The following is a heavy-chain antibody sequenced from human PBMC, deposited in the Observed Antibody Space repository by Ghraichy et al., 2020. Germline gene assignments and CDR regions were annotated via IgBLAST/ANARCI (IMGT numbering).Heavy chain of an antibody. V-gene: IGHV3-7*04. CDR2: IKQDGSEK. D-gene: IGHD5-18*01. Sequence: GGSLNISCAASGFTFSRHGIHWVRQAQGKGLEWVANIKQDGSEKYYVDSVKGRFTISRDNAKDSVYLQMNSLRAEDTAVYYCGRGGYIYGSNPIDYWGQGSQVIASP. CDR1: GFTFSRHG. J-gene: IGHJ4*02. CDR3: GRGGYIYGSNPIDY.